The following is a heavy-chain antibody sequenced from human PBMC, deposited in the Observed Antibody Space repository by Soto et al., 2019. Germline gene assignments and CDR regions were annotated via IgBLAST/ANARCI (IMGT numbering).Heavy chain of an antibody. D-gene: IGHD6-19*01. V-gene: IGHV3-30-3*01. CDR2: ISYDGSNK. CDR1: GFTFSSYA. J-gene: IGHJ3*02. CDR3: ARDSVSVAGTGDPWGNAFDI. Sequence: GGSLRLSCAASGFTFSSYAMHWVRQAPGKGLEWVAVISYDGSNKYYADSVKGRFTISRDNSKNTLYLQMNSLRAEDTAVYYCARDSVSVAGTGDPWGNAFDIWGQGTMVTVSS.